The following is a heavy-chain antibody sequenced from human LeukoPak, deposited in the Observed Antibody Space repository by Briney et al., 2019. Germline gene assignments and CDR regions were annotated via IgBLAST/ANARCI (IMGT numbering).Heavy chain of an antibody. J-gene: IGHJ5*02. CDR3: ARVGYSSGWYGWFDP. D-gene: IGHD6-19*01. Sequence: GGSLILSCAASGFTFSSYSMNWVRQAPGKGLEWVSSISSSSSYIYYADSVKGRFTISRDNAKNSLFLQMNSLRAEDTAVYYCARVGYSSGWYGWFDPWGQGTLVTVSS. CDR2: ISSSSSYI. V-gene: IGHV3-21*01. CDR1: GFTFSSYS.